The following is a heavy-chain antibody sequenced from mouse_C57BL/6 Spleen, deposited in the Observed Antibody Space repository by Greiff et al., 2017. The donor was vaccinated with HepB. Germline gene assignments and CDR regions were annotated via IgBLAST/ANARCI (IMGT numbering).Heavy chain of an antibody. J-gene: IGHJ1*03. CDR3: ARRGTLGIWYFNV. CDR2: IDPSDSYT. D-gene: IGHD3-3*01. Sequence: VQLQQPGAELVKPGASVKLSCKASGYTFTSYWMQWVKQRPGQGLEWIGEIDPSDSYTNYNQKFKGKATLTVDTSSSTAYMQLSSLTSEDSAVYYCARRGTLGIWYFNVWGTGTTVTVSS. CDR1: GYTFTSYW. V-gene: IGHV1-50*01.